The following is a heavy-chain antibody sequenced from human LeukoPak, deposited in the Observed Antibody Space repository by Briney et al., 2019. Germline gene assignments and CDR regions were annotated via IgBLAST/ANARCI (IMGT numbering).Heavy chain of an antibody. D-gene: IGHD1-26*01. CDR3: ATDPARPVGASFDWLDP. CDR2: INPNGGGT. J-gene: IGHJ5*02. V-gene: IGHV1-2*02. CDR1: GYTFSDYY. Sequence: ASVKVSCKASGYTFSDYYIHWVRQAPGQGLEYMGWINPNGGGTKYAQKFQGRDTLTTDTSTSTAYMELSRLTSDDTAVYYCATDPARPVGASFDWLDPWGQGTLVTVSS.